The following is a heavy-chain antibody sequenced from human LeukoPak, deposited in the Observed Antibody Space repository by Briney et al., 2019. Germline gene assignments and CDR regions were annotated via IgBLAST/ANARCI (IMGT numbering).Heavy chain of an antibody. CDR3: ARGSYYGSGSYIQH. J-gene: IGHJ1*01. CDR2: IYYSGST. D-gene: IGHD3-10*01. CDR1: GGSISSSSYY. V-gene: IGHV4-39*07. Sequence: SETLSFTCTVSGGSISSSSYYWGWIRQPPGKGLEWIGSIYYSGSTYYNPSLKSRVTISVDTSKNQFSLKLSSVTAADTAVYYCARGSYYGSGSYIQHWGQGTLVTVSS.